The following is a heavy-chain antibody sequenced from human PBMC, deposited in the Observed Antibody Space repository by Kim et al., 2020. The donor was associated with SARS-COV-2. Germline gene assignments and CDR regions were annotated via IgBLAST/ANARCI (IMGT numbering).Heavy chain of an antibody. CDR3: ATSSGSYRESSFDP. Sequence: SETLSLTCTVSGGSISSSSYYWGWIRQPPGKGLEWIGSIYYSGSTYYNPSLKSRVTISVDTSKNQFSLKLSSVTAADTAVYYCATSSGSYRESSFDPWGQGTLVTVSS. CDR2: IYYSGST. V-gene: IGHV4-39*07. J-gene: IGHJ5*02. D-gene: IGHD3-10*01. CDR1: GGSISSSSYY.